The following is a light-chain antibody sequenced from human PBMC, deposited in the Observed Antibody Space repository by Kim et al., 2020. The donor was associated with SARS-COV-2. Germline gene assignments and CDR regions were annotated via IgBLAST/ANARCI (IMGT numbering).Light chain of an antibody. Sequence: DIQMTQSPSSLSVSVGDRVTITCRASQGIFNYLNWYQQKPGKAPKLLIYDTSTLEIGVSSRFSGSGSGTDFTFTITNLQPDDVATYYCQHYRNLPLTFGGGTKVDIK. V-gene: IGKV1-33*01. J-gene: IGKJ4*01. CDR2: DTS. CDR1: QGIFNY. CDR3: QHYRNLPLT.